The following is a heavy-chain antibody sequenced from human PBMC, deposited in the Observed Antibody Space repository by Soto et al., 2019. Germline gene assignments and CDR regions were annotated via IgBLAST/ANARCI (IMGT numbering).Heavy chain of an antibody. D-gene: IGHD3-10*01. CDR3: AKMAWCGDPAGGDY. CDR1: GFTFSNYA. Sequence: PGGSLRLSCGASGFTFSNYAMGWVRQAPGKGLEWVSAISASGDIIYYGDSVKGRFTISRDNSKSTLYLQMNSLRADDTALYFCAKMAWCGDPAGGDYWGQGTLVTVSS. V-gene: IGHV3-23*01. J-gene: IGHJ4*02. CDR2: ISASGDII.